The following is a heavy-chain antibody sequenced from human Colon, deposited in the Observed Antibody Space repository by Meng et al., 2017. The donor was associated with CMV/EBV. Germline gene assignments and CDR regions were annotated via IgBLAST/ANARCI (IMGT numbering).Heavy chain of an antibody. Sequence: GESLRLSCAASGFTVSSNYMSWVRQAPGKGLEWVSVIYSGGNTYYADSVKGRFTISRDNSKNTLYLQMNSLRAEDTAVYYCARMGLDYYYYGMDVWGQGTTVTVSS. CDR2: IYSGGNT. CDR1: GFTVSSNY. V-gene: IGHV3-53*01. D-gene: IGHD5-24*01. J-gene: IGHJ6*02. CDR3: ARMGLDYYYYGMDV.